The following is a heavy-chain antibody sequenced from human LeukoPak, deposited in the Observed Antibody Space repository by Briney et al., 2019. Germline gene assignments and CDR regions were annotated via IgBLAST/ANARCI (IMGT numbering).Heavy chain of an antibody. Sequence: SEALSLTCTVSGGSISSSSYYWGWIRQPPGKGLEWIRSIYYSGSTYYNPSLKSRVTISVDTSKNQFSLKLSSVTAADTAVYYCASTVAGIGYFDYWGQGTLVTVSS. J-gene: IGHJ4*02. D-gene: IGHD6-19*01. CDR3: ASTVAGIGYFDY. CDR1: GGSISSSSYY. V-gene: IGHV4-39*07. CDR2: IYYSGST.